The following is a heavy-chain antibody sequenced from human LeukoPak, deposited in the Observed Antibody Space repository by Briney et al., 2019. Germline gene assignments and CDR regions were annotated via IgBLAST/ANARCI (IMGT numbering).Heavy chain of an antibody. J-gene: IGHJ4*02. CDR1: GFTFSDHH. D-gene: IGHD3-9*01. CDR3: AKGEGGELRYFDWLFLGFDY. CDR2: IKNKANTYTT. V-gene: IGHV3-72*01. Sequence: GGSLRLSCSASGFTFSDHHMDWVRQAPGKGLEWVGRIKNKANTYTTDYAASVKGRFTISRDDSKNSVYVQMNSLRAEDTAVYYCAKGEGGELRYFDWLFLGFDYWGQGTLVTVSS.